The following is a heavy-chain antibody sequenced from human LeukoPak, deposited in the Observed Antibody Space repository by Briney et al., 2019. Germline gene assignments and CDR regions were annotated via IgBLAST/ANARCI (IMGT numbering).Heavy chain of an antibody. CDR3: ATQYGSSWRDYFDY. CDR1: GFTFSSYA. D-gene: IGHD6-13*01. V-gene: IGHV3-23*01. J-gene: IGHJ4*02. Sequence: GGSLRLSCVASGFTFSSYAMSWVRQAPGKGLECVSDFSGSGAGTYSADSVKGRFTVSRDNSKNTLYLQMNNLRAEDTAVYYCATQYGSSWRDYFDYWGQGTLVTVSS. CDR2: FSGSGAGT.